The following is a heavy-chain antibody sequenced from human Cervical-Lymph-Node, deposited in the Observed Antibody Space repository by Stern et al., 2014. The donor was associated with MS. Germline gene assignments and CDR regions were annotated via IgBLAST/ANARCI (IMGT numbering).Heavy chain of an antibody. CDR1: GYKFTNQW. Sequence: EVQLVESGAEVKKPGESLQISCKTSGYKFTNQWIAWVRQMPGKGLEFMGIIYPGDSDTRYNPSFQGQVTISADKSVNTAYLQWSSLKASDTAMYYCATHPVGPWGQGTLVTVSS. CDR3: ATHPVGP. V-gene: IGHV5-51*01. J-gene: IGHJ5*02. CDR2: IYPGDSDT.